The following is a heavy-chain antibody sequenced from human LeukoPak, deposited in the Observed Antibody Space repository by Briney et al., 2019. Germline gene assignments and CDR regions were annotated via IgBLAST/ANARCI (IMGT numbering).Heavy chain of an antibody. D-gene: IGHD3-9*01. CDR2: INGRGDDT. Sequence: GGSLRLSCAAFSGFAMSWVRQAPGRGLEWVSAINGRGDDTYYPDSVEGRFTISRDNSNNTLYLQMNSLRAEDTAVYYCARDQDWAFDFWGQGTPVTVSS. CDR3: ARDQDWAFDF. CDR1: SGFA. J-gene: IGHJ4*02. V-gene: IGHV3-23*01.